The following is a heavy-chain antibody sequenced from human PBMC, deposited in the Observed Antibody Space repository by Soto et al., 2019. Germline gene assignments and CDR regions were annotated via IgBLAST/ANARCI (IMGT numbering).Heavy chain of an antibody. D-gene: IGHD3-22*01. J-gene: IGHJ4*02. Sequence: GGSLRLSCAASGFTFSSYAMSWVRQAPGKGLEWVSAISGSGGSTYYADSVKGRFTISRDNSKNTLYLQMNSLRAEDTAVYYCAKVAIVVVITNYYFDYWGQGTLVTVSS. V-gene: IGHV3-23*01. CDR2: ISGSGGST. CDR1: GFTFSSYA. CDR3: AKVAIVVVITNYYFDY.